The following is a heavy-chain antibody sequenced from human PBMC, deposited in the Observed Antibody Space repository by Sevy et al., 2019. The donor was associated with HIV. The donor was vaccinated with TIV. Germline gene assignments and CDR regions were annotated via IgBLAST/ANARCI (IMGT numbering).Heavy chain of an antibody. CDR3: AKDSSGLPYGMDV. Sequence: GGSLRLSCAASGFTFSSYAMSWVRQAPGKGLEWVSAISGSDGSTYYADSVKGRFTISRDNSKNTLHLQMNSLRAEDTAVYYCAKDSSGLPYGMDVWGQGTTVTVSS. CDR2: ISGSDGST. D-gene: IGHD3-10*01. J-gene: IGHJ6*02. V-gene: IGHV3-23*01. CDR1: GFTFSSYA.